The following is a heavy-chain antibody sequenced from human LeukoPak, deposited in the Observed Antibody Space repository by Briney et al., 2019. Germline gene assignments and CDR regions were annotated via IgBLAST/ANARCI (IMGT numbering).Heavy chain of an antibody. V-gene: IGHV3-21*01. CDR2: ISISSSYI. D-gene: IGHD3-9*01. Sequence: GGSLRLSCAASAFSFCDYNMNWVRQAPGKGLEWVSSISISSSYIYYADSVKGRFTISRDNAKNSLYLQMNSLSAEGTAVYYCARCPYYDILTGLDVWGKGTTVTVSS. J-gene: IGHJ6*04. CDR3: ARCPYYDILTGLDV. CDR1: AFSFCDYN.